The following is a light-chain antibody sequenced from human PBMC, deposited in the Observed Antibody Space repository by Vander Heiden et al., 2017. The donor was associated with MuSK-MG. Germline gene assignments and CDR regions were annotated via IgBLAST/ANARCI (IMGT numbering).Light chain of an antibody. CDR2: SDT. J-gene: IGLJ3*02. CDR3: AAWDDSRDGLM. V-gene: IGLV1-44*01. Sequence: QSVLTQPPSASVTPGQRIPISCSGGRPYFGITFVFWYQHLPGTAPKLLLYSDTKRRSGVPARFFGSRYGTTASITTSGLQAEEEGDYYCAAWDDSRDGLMFGGGTKLTVL. CDR1: RPYFGITF.